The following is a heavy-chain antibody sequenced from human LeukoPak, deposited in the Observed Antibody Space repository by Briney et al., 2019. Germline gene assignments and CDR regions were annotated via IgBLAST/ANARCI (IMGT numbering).Heavy chain of an antibody. CDR1: GGFISSNSYY. CDR2: IYYSGST. CDR3: ARESRIIMVRGVITNFDY. V-gene: IGHV4-39*07. J-gene: IGHJ4*02. Sequence: SETLSLTCTVSGGFISSNSYYWGWIRQPPGKGLEWIGSIYYSGSTYYNPSLKSRVTISVDTSKNQFSLRLSSVTAADTAVYYCARESRIIMVRGVITNFDYWGQGTLVTVSS. D-gene: IGHD3-10*01.